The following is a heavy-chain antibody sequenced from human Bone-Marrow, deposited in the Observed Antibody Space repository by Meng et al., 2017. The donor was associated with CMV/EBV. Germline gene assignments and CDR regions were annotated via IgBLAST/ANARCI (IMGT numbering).Heavy chain of an antibody. D-gene: IGHD6-13*01. CDR2: INHSGST. Sequence: GSLRLSCAASGFSFRGYGMHWVRQAPGKGLEWIGEINHSGSTIYNPSLKSRVTISIDTSKNQFSLKLSSVTAADTAVYHCARDAAAAGTGAFNIWGQGTMVTVSS. J-gene: IGHJ3*02. CDR3: ARDAAAAGTGAFNI. V-gene: IGHV4-34*01. CDR1: GFSFRGYG.